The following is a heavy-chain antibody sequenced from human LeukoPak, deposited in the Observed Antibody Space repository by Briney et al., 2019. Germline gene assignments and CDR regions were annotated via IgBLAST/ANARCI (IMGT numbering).Heavy chain of an antibody. V-gene: IGHV3-15*01. Sequence: GGSLRLSCAASGFTLSSYWMSWVRQAPGKGLEWVALIKSKTDDGTIDYAAPVKGRFTISRDDSKNTLYLQMNSLKTEDTAVYYCVGSFLGYWGQGTLVTVSS. CDR3: VGSFLGY. CDR1: GFTLSSYW. D-gene: IGHD3-10*01. J-gene: IGHJ4*02. CDR2: IKSKTDDGTI.